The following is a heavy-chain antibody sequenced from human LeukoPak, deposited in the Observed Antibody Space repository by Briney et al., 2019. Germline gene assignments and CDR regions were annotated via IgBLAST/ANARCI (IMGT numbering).Heavy chain of an antibody. D-gene: IGHD3-16*02. J-gene: IGHJ4*02. Sequence: ASVKVSCKASGYTFTSYGISWVRQAPGQGLEWMGWISAYNGNTNYAQKLQGRVTMTTDTSTSTAYMELRSLRSDDTAVYYCARDGLYDYVWGSYRHYDYWGQGTLVTVSS. CDR2: ISAYNGNT. CDR1: GYTFTSYG. V-gene: IGHV1-18*01. CDR3: ARDGLYDYVWGSYRHYDY.